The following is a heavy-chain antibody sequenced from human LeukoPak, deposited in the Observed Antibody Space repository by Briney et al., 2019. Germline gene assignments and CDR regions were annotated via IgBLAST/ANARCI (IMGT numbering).Heavy chain of an antibody. Sequence: PGGSLRLSCAASGVTFSSYAMSWVRQAPGKGLEWVSAISGSGGSTYYADSVKGRFTISRDNSKNTLYLQMNSLRAEDTAVYYCAKDGYSSSWYHGYWGQGTLVTVSS. V-gene: IGHV3-23*01. CDR3: AKDGYSSSWYHGY. J-gene: IGHJ4*02. CDR2: ISGSGGST. D-gene: IGHD6-13*01. CDR1: GVTFSSYA.